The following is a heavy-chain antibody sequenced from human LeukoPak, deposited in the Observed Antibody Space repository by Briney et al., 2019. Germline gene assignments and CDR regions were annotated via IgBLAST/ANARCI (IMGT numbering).Heavy chain of an antibody. CDR2: IYDSGST. Sequence: SETLSLTCTVSGGSIRSSYYYWGWIRQPPGKGLEWIGSIYDSGSTYYNPSLKSRVTISVDTSKNQFSLKLSSVTAADTAVYYCARGLGGAYYYDSSGHPLDYWGQGTLVTVSS. CDR1: GGSIRSSYYY. CDR3: ARGLGGAYYYDSSGHPLDY. V-gene: IGHV4-39*07. J-gene: IGHJ4*02. D-gene: IGHD3-22*01.